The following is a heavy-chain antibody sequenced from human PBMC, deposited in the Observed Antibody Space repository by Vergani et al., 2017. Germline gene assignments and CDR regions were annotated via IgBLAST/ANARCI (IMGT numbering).Heavy chain of an antibody. Sequence: EVQLLESGGALVQPGKSLRLSCAASGFTFSTYAMTWVRQAPGKGLEWVSTISSDGGSTYYADSVKGRFTISRDNSKNTLSLQMNSLTAEDTAIYYCAGPQGTSAYYYGGFDYWGQGILVTVSS. V-gene: IGHV3-23*01. CDR2: ISSDGGST. CDR1: GFTFSTYA. D-gene: IGHD3-22*01. J-gene: IGHJ4*02. CDR3: AGPQGTSAYYYGGFDY.